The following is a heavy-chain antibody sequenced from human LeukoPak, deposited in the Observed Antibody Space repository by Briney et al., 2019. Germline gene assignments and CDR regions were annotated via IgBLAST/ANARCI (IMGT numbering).Heavy chain of an antibody. D-gene: IGHD5-12*01. CDR2: ISGSGGST. CDR1: GFTFSSYA. J-gene: IGHJ4*02. CDR3: ARNENSGWGYFDY. V-gene: IGHV3-23*01. Sequence: GGSLRLSCAASGFTFSSYAMSWVRQAPGKGLEWVSAISGSGGSTYYADSVKGRFTIPRDNSKNTLYLQMSSLRAEDTAVYYCARNENSGWGYFDYWGQGTLVTVSS.